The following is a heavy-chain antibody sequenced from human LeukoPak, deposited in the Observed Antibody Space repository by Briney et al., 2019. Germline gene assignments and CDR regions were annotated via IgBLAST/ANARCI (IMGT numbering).Heavy chain of an antibody. V-gene: IGHV4-39*07. CDR3: ARGIGYCSGGSCFTDY. Sequence: SETLSLTCTVSGASISSGDYYWGWIRQSPGRGLEWIGEINHSGSTNYNPSLKSRVTISVDTSKNQFSLKLSSVTAADTAVYYCARGIGYCSGGSCFTDYWGQGTLVTVSS. J-gene: IGHJ4*02. CDR2: INHSGST. D-gene: IGHD2-15*01. CDR1: GASISSGDYY.